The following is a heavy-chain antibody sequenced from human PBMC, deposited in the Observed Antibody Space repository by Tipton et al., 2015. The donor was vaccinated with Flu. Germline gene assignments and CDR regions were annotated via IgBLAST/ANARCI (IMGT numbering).Heavy chain of an antibody. Sequence: TLSLTCTVSGGSISSYYWSWIRQPPGKGPEWIGYIYYSGSTNYNPSLKSRVTISVDTPKNQFSLKLSSVTAADTAVYYCARRKWLQLGFDAFDIWGQGTMVTVSS. CDR2: IYYSGST. D-gene: IGHD5-24*01. J-gene: IGHJ3*02. CDR1: GGSISSYY. V-gene: IGHV4-59*01. CDR3: ARRKWLQLGFDAFDI.